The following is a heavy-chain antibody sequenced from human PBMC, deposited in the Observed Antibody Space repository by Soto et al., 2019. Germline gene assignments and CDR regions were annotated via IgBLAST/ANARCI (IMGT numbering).Heavy chain of an antibody. Sequence: GGSLRLSCAASGFNFSIYAMNWVRQTPGRGLEWVSAISDSGGFTYYTHSAKGRFTISRDNSKNTLYLQMNSLRAEDTAVYYCAKDLRQQMDGDYCDFWGQGTLVTVSS. V-gene: IGHV3-23*01. D-gene: IGHD6-13*01. CDR2: ISDSGGFT. J-gene: IGHJ4*02. CDR3: AKDLRQQMDGDYCDF. CDR1: GFNFSIYA.